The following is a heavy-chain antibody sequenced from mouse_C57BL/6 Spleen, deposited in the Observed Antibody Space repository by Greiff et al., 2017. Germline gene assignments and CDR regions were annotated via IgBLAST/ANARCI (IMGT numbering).Heavy chain of an antibody. CDR3: AKGGYSNYGAMDY. V-gene: IGHV5-17*01. CDR2: ISSGSSTI. D-gene: IGHD2-5*01. CDR1: GFTFSDYG. Sequence: EVQGVESGGGLVKPGGSLKLSCAASGFTFSDYGMHWVRQAPEKGLEWVAYISSGSSTIYYADTVKGRFTISRDNAKNTLFLQMTSLRSEDTAMYYCAKGGYSNYGAMDYWGQGTSVTVSS. J-gene: IGHJ4*01.